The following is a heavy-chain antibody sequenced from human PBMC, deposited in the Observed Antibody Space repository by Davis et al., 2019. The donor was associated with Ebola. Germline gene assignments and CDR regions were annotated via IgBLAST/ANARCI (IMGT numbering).Heavy chain of an antibody. Sequence: PGGSLRLSCAASGFTFSSYGMHWVRQAPGKGLEWVAVIWYDGSNKYYADSVKGRFTISRDNSKNTLYLQMNSLRAEDTAVYYCARDRGVVTDTPARYYGMDVWGKGTTVTVSS. J-gene: IGHJ6*04. CDR3: ARDRGVVTDTPARYYGMDV. V-gene: IGHV3-33*01. D-gene: IGHD2-21*02. CDR1: GFTFSSYG. CDR2: IWYDGSNK.